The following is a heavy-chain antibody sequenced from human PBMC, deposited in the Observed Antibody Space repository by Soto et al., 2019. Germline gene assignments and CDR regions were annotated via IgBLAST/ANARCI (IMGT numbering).Heavy chain of an antibody. J-gene: IGHJ6*02. CDR2: ISSSSYI. CDR1: GFTFSSYS. D-gene: IGHD1-1*01. V-gene: IGHV3-21*01. Sequence: GGSLRLSCAASGFTFSSYSMNWVRQAPGKGLEWVSSISSSSYIYYADSVKGRFTISRDNAKNSLYLQMNSLRAEDTAVYYCARDFRIQNDYYYYYGMDVWGQGT. CDR3: ARDFRIQNDYYYYYGMDV.